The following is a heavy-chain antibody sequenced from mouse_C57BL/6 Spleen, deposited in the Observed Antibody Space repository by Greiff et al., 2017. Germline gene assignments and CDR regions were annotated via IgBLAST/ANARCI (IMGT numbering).Heavy chain of an antibody. CDR2: IYPGDGDT. CDR3: ARSYYGSSPFFAY. V-gene: IGHV1-80*01. Sequence: VQRVESGAELVKPGASVKISCKASGYAFSSYWMNWVKQRPGKGLEWIGQIYPGDGDTNYNGKFKGKATLTADKSSSTAYMQLSSLTSEDSAVYFCARSYYGSSPFFAYWGQGTLVTVSA. CDR1: GYAFSSYW. D-gene: IGHD1-1*01. J-gene: IGHJ3*01.